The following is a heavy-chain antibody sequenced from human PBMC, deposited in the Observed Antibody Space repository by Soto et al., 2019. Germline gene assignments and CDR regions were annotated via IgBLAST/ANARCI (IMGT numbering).Heavy chain of an antibody. Sequence: PGGSLRLCCACSGFPVSNNYMILVRPAPGKGLEGVSVIYSGGYTAYGDSVKGRFTISRDNAKNSLYLQMDSLRVEDTAVYYCAREPYYYDSSGYPGYFDYWGQGNLVTVS. CDR1: GFPVSNNY. V-gene: IGHV3-53*01. CDR2: IYSGGYT. D-gene: IGHD3-22*01. CDR3: AREPYYYDSSGYPGYFDY. J-gene: IGHJ4*02.